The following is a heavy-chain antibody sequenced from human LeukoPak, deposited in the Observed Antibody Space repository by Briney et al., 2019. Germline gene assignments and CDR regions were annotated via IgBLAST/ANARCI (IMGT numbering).Heavy chain of an antibody. V-gene: IGHV1-46*01. J-gene: IGHJ5*02. CDR1: GYTFTSYY. D-gene: IGHD2-15*01. CDR2: INPSGGST. CDR3: ARDLVGCSGGSCYEGWFDP. Sequence: ASVKVSCKASGYTFTSYYMHWVRQAPGQGLEWMGIINPSGGSTSHAQKFQGRVTMTRDTSTSTVYMELSSLRSEDTAVYYCARDLVGCSGGSCYEGWFDPWGQGTLVTVSS.